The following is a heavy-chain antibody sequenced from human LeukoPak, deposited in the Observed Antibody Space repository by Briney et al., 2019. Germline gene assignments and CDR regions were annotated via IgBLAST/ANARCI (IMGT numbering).Heavy chain of an antibody. D-gene: IGHD3-10*01. V-gene: IGHV3-30*18. Sequence: PGRSLRLSCAASGFTFSSYGMHWVRQAPGKGLEWVAVISYDGSNKYYADSVKGRFTISRDNSKNALYLQMNSLRAEDTAVYYCVKDAYGSGSYYLNWFDPWGQGTLVTVSS. J-gene: IGHJ5*02. CDR2: ISYDGSNK. CDR3: VKDAYGSGSYYLNWFDP. CDR1: GFTFSSYG.